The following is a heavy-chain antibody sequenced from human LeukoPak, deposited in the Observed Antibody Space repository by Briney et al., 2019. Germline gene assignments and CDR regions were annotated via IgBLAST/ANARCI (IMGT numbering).Heavy chain of an antibody. CDR3: ARDRGIYTFEGAY. V-gene: IGHV3-30*14. D-gene: IGHD2-8*02. Sequence: GGSLRLSCAASGFTFNNYAMHWVRQAPGKGLEWVALIAYDGSDKYYADSVKGRFTISRDNSKNTLYLQMNRLRAEDTAVYYCARDRGIYTFEGAYWGQGTLVTVSS. CDR2: IAYDGSDK. CDR1: GFTFNNYA. J-gene: IGHJ4*02.